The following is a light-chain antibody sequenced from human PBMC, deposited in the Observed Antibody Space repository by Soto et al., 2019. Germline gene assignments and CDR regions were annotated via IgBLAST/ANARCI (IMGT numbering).Light chain of an antibody. Sequence: EIVMTQYQATLSVSPGERATLSCRSSQSVSSNLAWYQQKPGQAPRLLIYGASTRATGIPARFSGSGSGTEFTLTISSLQSEDFAVYYCQQYNNWPRITFGQGTRLEIK. CDR2: GAS. CDR3: QQYNNWPRIT. V-gene: IGKV3-15*01. J-gene: IGKJ5*01. CDR1: QSVSSN.